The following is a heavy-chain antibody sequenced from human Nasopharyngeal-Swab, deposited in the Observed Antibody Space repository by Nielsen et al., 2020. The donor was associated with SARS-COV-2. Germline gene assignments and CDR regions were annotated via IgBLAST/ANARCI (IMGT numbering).Heavy chain of an antibody. CDR1: GFTFSGYG. J-gene: IGHJ4*02. D-gene: IGHD3-22*01. V-gene: IGHV3-30*03. CDR3: ARVPIYYDSSGYGGADY. Sequence: GESLKISCAASGFTFSGYGMHWVRQAPGKGLEWVAVISYDGSNKYYADSVKGRFTISRDNSKNTLYLQMNSLRAEDTAVYYCARVPIYYDSSGYGGADYWGQGTLVTVSS. CDR2: ISYDGSNK.